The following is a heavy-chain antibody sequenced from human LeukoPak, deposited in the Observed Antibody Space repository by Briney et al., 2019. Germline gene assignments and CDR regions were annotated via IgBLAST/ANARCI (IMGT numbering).Heavy chain of an antibody. Sequence: ASVKVSCKAFGYTFTSNYMHWARRAPGQGPEWMGVISPSGGSTTYAQKFQGRVTLTRDMSTSTDYLELSSLRSEDTAVYYCARDNSVRDEAWWFNPWGQGTLVTVSS. V-gene: IGHV1-46*01. J-gene: IGHJ5*02. CDR2: ISPSGGST. D-gene: IGHD5-24*01. CDR3: ARDNSVRDEAWWFNP. CDR1: GYTFTSNY.